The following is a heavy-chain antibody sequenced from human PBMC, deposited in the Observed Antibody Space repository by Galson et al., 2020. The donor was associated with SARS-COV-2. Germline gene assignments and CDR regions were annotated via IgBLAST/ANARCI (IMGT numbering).Heavy chain of an antibody. CDR3: ARGNPFQGVGIDPAASDYYWYGSDV. V-gene: IGHV4-30-2*01. D-gene: IGHD2-2*01. CDR1: GGSISSGAYS. Sequence: SETLSLTCAVSGGSISSGAYSWSWIRQPAGKGLEWIGNIYPSGKTDYNPSLKSRLTISIDTSINQFSLKLNCVTAADTAVYYCARGNPFQGVGIDPAASDYYWYGSDVWGQGTTVIVSS. CDR2: IYPSGKT. J-gene: IGHJ6*02.